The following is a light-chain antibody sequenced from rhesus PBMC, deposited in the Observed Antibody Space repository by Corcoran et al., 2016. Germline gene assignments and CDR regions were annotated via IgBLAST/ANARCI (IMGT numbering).Light chain of an antibody. V-gene: IGKV1-28*02. Sequence: DIQMTQSPSSLSASVGDTVTITCRASQGISSYLNWFQQKPGKAPKLLIYAASSLESGVPSRFSGSGSGTEFTLTISSLQPEDFAAYYSLQYYSYPFTFGPGTKLDIK. CDR2: AAS. J-gene: IGKJ3*01. CDR3: LQYYSYPFT. CDR1: QGISSY.